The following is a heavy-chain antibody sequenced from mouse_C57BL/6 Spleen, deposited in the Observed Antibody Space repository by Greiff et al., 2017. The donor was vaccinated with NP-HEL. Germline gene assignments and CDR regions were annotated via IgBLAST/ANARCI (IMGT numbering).Heavy chain of an antibody. Sequence: VQLQQSGTELVKPGASVKLSCKASGYTFTSYWMHWVKQRPGQGLEWIGNINPSNGGTNYNEKFKSKATLTVDKSSSTAYMQLSSLTSEDSAVYYCASGSVYYGSSYVYFDVWGTGTTVTVSS. CDR1: GYTFTSYW. CDR2: INPSNGGT. CDR3: ASGSVYYGSSYVYFDV. V-gene: IGHV1-53*01. D-gene: IGHD1-1*01. J-gene: IGHJ1*03.